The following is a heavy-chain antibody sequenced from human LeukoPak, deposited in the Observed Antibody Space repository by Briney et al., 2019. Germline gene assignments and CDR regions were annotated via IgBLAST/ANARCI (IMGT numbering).Heavy chain of an antibody. J-gene: IGHJ3*02. CDR2: ISGSGGST. CDR3: AKGVELLWFGELSLPPNI. Sequence: GGSLRLSCAVSGFTFSSYAMSWVRQAPGKGLEWVSAISGSGGSTYYADSVKGRFTISRDNSKNTLYLQMNSLRAEDTAVYYCAKGVELLWFGELSLPPNIWGQGTMVTVSS. V-gene: IGHV3-23*01. CDR1: GFTFSSYA. D-gene: IGHD3-10*01.